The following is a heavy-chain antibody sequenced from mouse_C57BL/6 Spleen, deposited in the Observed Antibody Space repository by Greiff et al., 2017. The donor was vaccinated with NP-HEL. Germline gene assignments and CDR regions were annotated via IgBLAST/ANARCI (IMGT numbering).Heavy chain of an antibody. D-gene: IGHD1-1*01. V-gene: IGHV1-39*01. CDR1: GYSFTDYN. CDR3: ASPYYYGSRGYFDV. J-gene: IGHJ1*03. CDR2: INPNYGTT. Sequence: EVQLQQSGPELVKPGASVKLSCKASGYSFTDYNMNWVKQSNGKSLEWIGVINPNYGTTSYNQKFKGKATLTVDQSSSTAYMQLNSLTSEDSAVYYCASPYYYGSRGYFDVWGTGTTVTVSS.